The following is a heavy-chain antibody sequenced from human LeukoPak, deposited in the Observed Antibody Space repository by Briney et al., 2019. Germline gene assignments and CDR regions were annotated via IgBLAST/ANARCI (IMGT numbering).Heavy chain of an antibody. V-gene: IGHV4-39*07. CDR2: IYYSGST. Sequence: PSETLSLTCTVSGGSISSSSYYWGWIRQPPGKGLEWIGSIYYSGSTYYNPSLKSRVTISVDTSKNQFSLKLSSVTAADTAVYYCARIGSGWALPQHWGQGTLVTVSS. CDR3: ARIGSGWALPQH. CDR1: GGSISSSSYY. J-gene: IGHJ1*01. D-gene: IGHD6-19*01.